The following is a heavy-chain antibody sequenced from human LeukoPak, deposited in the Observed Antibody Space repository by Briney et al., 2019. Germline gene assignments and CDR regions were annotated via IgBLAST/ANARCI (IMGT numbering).Heavy chain of an antibody. Sequence: GGSLRLSCAASGFAFSTYWMHWVRQAPGKGLVWVSRIDSDGTRTTYADSVKGRFTISRDNAKNSLFLQMNSLRADDTAVYYCARAHTLRATSAHSFGPWGQGTLVTVSS. D-gene: IGHD3-16*01. V-gene: IGHV3-74*01. CDR2: IDSDGTRT. CDR3: ARAHTLRATSAHSFGP. J-gene: IGHJ5*02. CDR1: GFAFSTYW.